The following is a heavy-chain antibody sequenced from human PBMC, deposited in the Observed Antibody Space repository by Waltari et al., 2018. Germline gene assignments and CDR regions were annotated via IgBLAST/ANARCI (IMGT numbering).Heavy chain of an antibody. CDR1: GFTFRGYW. CDR3: ARGSAYYVRVWDY. CDR2: IKAEGSKQ. J-gene: IGHJ4*02. Sequence: EVQLVESGGGLVQPGGSLRIYCAASGFTFRGYWMAWVRQAQGKGVEWVANIKAEGSKQYYVDSVTGRYTISRDNARNSLYLQMNSLIADATGVYYCARGSAYYVRVWDYWGQGTLVTVSS. D-gene: IGHD3-16*01. V-gene: IGHV3-7*03.